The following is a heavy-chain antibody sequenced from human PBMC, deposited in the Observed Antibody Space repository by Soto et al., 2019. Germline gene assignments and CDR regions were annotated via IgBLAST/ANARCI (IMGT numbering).Heavy chain of an antibody. J-gene: IGHJ4*02. CDR1: GGSIGTYY. V-gene: IGHV4-59*08. Sequence: QVQLQESGPGLVKPSETLSLTCTVSGGSIGTYYWSWIRQPPGKGLEWIGYIYYRGNTDYNPSLKDRVRISLDTPKNQFSLKLSSVTAADTAVYYCARHPGYYDILTGYTTYYFDYWGQGILVTVSS. D-gene: IGHD3-9*01. CDR2: IYYRGNT. CDR3: ARHPGYYDILTGYTTYYFDY.